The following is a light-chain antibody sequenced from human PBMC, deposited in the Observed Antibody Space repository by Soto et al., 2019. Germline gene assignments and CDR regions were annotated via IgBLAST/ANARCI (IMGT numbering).Light chain of an antibody. V-gene: IGKV3-20*01. CDR3: QQHGSSPPFT. CDR1: QSVSSSY. CDR2: GAS. Sequence: IVLTQSPGTLSLSPGERATLSCRAIQSVSSSYLAWYQQKPGQAPRLLIYGASSRTTGIPDRFGGSGSGTDFTLTISRLEPEDFAVYYCQQHGSSPPFTFGQGTRLEIK. J-gene: IGKJ5*01.